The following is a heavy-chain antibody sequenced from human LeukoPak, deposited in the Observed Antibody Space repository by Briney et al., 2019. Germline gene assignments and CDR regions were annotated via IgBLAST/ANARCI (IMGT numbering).Heavy chain of an antibody. CDR3: ARRSLRDYVWGSAQNWFDP. CDR1: GGSISTSAYY. CDR2: IYYSGST. Sequence: SETLSLTCIVSGGSISTSAYYWGWIRQPPGEGLQWIGSIYYSGSTYYNPSLKSRVTISVDTSKNQFSLKLSSVTAADTAVYYCARRSLRDYVWGSAQNWFDPWGQGTLVTVSS. J-gene: IGHJ5*02. D-gene: IGHD3-16*01. V-gene: IGHV4-39*01.